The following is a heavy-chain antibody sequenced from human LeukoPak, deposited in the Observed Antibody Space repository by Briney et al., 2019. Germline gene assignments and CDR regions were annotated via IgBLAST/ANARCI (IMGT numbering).Heavy chain of an antibody. D-gene: IGHD3-10*01. CDR1: GFTFSSYA. Sequence: GKSLRLSCAASGFTFSSYAMHWVRQAPGKGLEWVAVISYDGSNKYYADSVKGRFTISRDNSKNTLYLQMNSLRAEDTAVYYCAREEVDGSSAFWGQGTLVTVSS. CDR2: ISYDGSNK. J-gene: IGHJ4*02. V-gene: IGHV3-30*04. CDR3: AREEVDGSSAF.